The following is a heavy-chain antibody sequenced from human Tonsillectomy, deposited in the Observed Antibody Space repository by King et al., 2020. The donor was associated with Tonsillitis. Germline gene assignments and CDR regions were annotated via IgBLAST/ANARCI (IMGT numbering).Heavy chain of an antibody. CDR2: MYYRGTI. CDR1: GGSISSSDPY. CDR3: ASYVSGTFDY. V-gene: IGHV4-39*01. D-gene: IGHD1-26*01. J-gene: IGHJ4*02. Sequence: QLQESGPGVVKPSETLSLTCTVYGGSISSSDPYWAWIRQPPGKGLEWIGYMYYRGTIFYNPSLKSRITISGGTSENRFSLKLRSVTAADTAVYCCASYVSGTFDYWGQGALVTVSS.